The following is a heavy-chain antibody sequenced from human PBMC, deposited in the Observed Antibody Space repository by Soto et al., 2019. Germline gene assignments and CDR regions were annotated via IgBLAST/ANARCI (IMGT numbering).Heavy chain of an antibody. CDR3: ARVVNNWNDYLDY. CDR1: GGSISSGGYY. Sequence: PLETLSLTCTVSGGSISSGGYYWSWIRQHPGKGLEWIGYIYYSGSTYYNPSLKSRVTISVDTSKNQFSLKLSSVTAADTAVYYCARVVNNWNDYLDYWGQGTLVTVSS. J-gene: IGHJ4*02. D-gene: IGHD1-1*01. V-gene: IGHV4-31*03. CDR2: IYYSGST.